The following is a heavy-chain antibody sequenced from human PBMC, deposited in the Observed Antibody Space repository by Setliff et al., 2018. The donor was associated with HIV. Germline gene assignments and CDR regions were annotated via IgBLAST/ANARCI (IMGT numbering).Heavy chain of an antibody. CDR2: ISAYNGNT. CDR1: GYTFTSYA. D-gene: IGHD6-19*01. Sequence: GASVKVSCKASGYTFTSYAMHWVRQAPGQGLEWMGWISAYNGNTNYAQKFQGRVTITTDESTSTAYMELSSLRSEDTAVYYCASLAVAGTAGTVDYWGQGTLVTVSS. J-gene: IGHJ4*02. V-gene: IGHV1-18*01. CDR3: ASLAVAGTAGTVDY.